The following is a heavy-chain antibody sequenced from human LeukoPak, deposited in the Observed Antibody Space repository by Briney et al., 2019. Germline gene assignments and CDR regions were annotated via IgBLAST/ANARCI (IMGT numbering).Heavy chain of an antibody. Sequence: GGSLRLSCAASGFTFSSYAMSWVRQAPGKGLEWVSAISGSGGSTYYADSVKGRFTISRDNSKNTLYLQMSSLRAEDTALYYCAKGSSSSISARLNYWGQGTPVTVSS. CDR3: AKGSSSSISARLNY. D-gene: IGHD6-6*01. V-gene: IGHV3-23*01. CDR1: GFTFSSYA. J-gene: IGHJ4*02. CDR2: ISGSGGST.